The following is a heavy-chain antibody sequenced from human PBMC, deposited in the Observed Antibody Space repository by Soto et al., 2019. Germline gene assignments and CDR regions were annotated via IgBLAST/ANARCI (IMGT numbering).Heavy chain of an antibody. CDR1: ADTFNSYS. J-gene: IGHJ5*02. D-gene: IGHD4-17*01. CDR3: ARSLEGTTVTNWFDP. V-gene: IGHV1-69*01. Sequence: QVQLVQSGAEVKMPGSSVKVSCKASADTFNSYSLSWLRQAPGQRLEWMGGITPVLSTADYAQSLEDRVTITADALTSTVYMELSSLRSDDTAVYYCARSLEGTTVTNWFDPWGQGALVTVSS. CDR2: ITPVLSTA.